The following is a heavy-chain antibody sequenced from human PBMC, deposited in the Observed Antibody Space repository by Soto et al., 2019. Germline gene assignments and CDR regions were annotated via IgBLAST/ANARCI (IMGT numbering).Heavy chain of an antibody. CDR3: ARDDLFVDNGLDH. CDR1: GFSFSAHG. Sequence: QVQLVESGGGVVRPGTSLRLSCAATGFSFSAHGMHWVRPAPGKGLEWLAVINDGSEEGYADSVRGRFTISRDNARNILYLQMDNLRAEDSALYYCARDDLFVDNGLDHWGQGTLVTVSS. V-gene: IGHV3-33*01. CDR2: INDGSEE. J-gene: IGHJ4*02. D-gene: IGHD1-1*01.